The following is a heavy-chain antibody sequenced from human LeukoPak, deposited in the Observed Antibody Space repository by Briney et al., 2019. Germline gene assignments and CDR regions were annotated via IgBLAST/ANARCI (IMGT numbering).Heavy chain of an antibody. V-gene: IGHV1-18*01. J-gene: IGHJ6*03. D-gene: IGHD1-1*01. CDR2: ISAYTGNT. Sequence: ASVKVSCKASGYTFTSYGISWVRQAPGQGLEWMGWISAYTGNTNYAQKFQDRVTMTTDTSTSTAYMELRSLRSDDTAVYYCARYNWGLGYYYYYMDVWGKGTTVTISS. CDR3: ARYNWGLGYYYYYMDV. CDR1: GYTFTSYG.